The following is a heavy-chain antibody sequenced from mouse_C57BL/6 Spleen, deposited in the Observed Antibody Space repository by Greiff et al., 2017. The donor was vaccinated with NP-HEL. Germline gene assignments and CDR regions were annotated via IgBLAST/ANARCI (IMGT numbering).Heavy chain of an antibody. D-gene: IGHD3-2*02. V-gene: IGHV1-72*01. CDR3: ARWETAQALYYFDY. CDR2: IDPNRGGT. CDR1: GYTFTSYW. J-gene: IGHJ2*01. Sequence: VQLQQPGAELVTPGASVKLSCKASGYTFTSYWMHWVKQRPGRGLEWIGRIDPNRGGTMYNEKFKSTATLTVDKPSSAAYMLLSSLTSEDSAVYYCARWETAQALYYFDYWGQGTTLTVSS.